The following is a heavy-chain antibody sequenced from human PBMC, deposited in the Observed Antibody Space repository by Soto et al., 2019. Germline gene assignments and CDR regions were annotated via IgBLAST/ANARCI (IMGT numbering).Heavy chain of an antibody. D-gene: IGHD4-17*01. CDR1: GFNFENYA. Sequence: EVQLVESGGGLVQPDRPLRLSCEASGFNFENYAMHWVRQVPGKGLEWVSAISWNSGQLDYPDSVRGRFTTSRDNGKNSLYLEMNSLRPDDTALYFCAKDKSTGEYSYYRYMDVWGRGTTVIVSS. CDR3: AKDKSTGEYSYYRYMDV. V-gene: IGHV3-9*01. J-gene: IGHJ6*03. CDR2: ISWNSGQL.